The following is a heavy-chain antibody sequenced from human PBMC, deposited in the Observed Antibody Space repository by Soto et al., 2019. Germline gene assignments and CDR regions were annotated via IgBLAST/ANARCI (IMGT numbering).Heavy chain of an antibody. D-gene: IGHD2-2*01. Sequence: WASVKVSCKAFGYTFANYAIHWVRQAPGQRPEWMGWINTGKGNTEYSQEIQDRVTITRDTSASTAYLELSGLRSEDTAMYYCASAGDDCRTTKCYVIDYWGQGTLVTVSS. J-gene: IGHJ4*02. CDR1: GYTFANYA. V-gene: IGHV1-3*04. CDR2: INTGKGNT. CDR3: ASAGDDCRTTKCYVIDY.